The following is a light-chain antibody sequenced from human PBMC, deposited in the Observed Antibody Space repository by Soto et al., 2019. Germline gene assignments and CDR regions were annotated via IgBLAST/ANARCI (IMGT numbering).Light chain of an antibody. CDR3: QHYNMWPHMLS. J-gene: IGKJ1*01. CDR2: DAS. V-gene: IGKV3-15*01. Sequence: DIVLTPSPGTLPLSPGERGPLSCRASQSVGSNLAWYQHKPGQAPRLLIYDASTRATGVPATFSGSGSGTEFTLTISSRQSDDFAIYYCQHYNMWPHMLSFGQGTKVDIK. CDR1: QSVGSN.